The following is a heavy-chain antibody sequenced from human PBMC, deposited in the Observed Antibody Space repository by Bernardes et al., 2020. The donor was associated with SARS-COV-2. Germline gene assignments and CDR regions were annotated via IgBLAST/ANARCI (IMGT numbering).Heavy chain of an antibody. CDR3: ARDSGYSSSWYVYYYYYGMDV. CDR1: GYTFPSYG. CDR2: ISAYNGNT. J-gene: IGHJ6*02. D-gene: IGHD6-13*01. V-gene: IGHV1-18*01. Sequence: ASVQVSCKASGYTFPSYGISWVRQAPGQGLEWMGWISAYNGNTNYAQKLQGRVTMTTDTSTSTAYMELRSLRSDDTAVYYCARDSGYSSSWYVYYYYYGMDVWGQGTTVTVSS.